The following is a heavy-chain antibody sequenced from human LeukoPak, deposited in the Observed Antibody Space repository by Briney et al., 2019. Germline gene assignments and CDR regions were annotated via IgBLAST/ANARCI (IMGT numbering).Heavy chain of an antibody. V-gene: IGHV6-1*01. J-gene: IGHJ4*02. CDR3: TRDFDY. Sequence: SQTLSLTCAISGDSVSSNTASWNWIRQSPSRGLEWLGRTYYRSKWYYDYSLSLKNRITINPDTSENQFSLHLSSMTPEDTAVYYCTRDFDYWGQGTLVTVSS. CDR1: GDSVSSNTAS. CDR2: TYYRSKWYY.